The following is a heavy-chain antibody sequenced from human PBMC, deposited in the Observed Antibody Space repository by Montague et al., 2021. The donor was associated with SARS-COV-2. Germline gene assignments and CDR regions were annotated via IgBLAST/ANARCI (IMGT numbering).Heavy chain of an antibody. Sequence: SLRLSCAASGFTFSDYAIYWVRQAPGKGLEWVALISYDGSNKYYADSVKGRFAISRDNSKNTLYLQMNSLRAEDTAVYFCARDRLKWGMSTLGGNDYWGQGTLVTVSS. J-gene: IGHJ4*02. V-gene: IGHV3-30*09. CDR3: ARDRLKWGMSTLGGNDY. CDR1: GFTFSDYA. D-gene: IGHD3-16*01. CDR2: ISYDGSNK.